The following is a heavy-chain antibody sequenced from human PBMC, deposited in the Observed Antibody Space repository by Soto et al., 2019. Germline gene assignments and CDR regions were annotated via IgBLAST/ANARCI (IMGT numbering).Heavy chain of an antibody. CDR1: GGSISSSNW. CDR2: IYHSGST. J-gene: IGHJ4*02. V-gene: IGHV4-4*02. Sequence: QVQLQESGPGLVKPSGTLSLTCAVSGGSISSSNWWSWVRQPPGKGLEWIGKIYHSGSTNYNPSLKRRVTISVDKSKNQFSLKLSSVTAADTDVYYCARVYMVRGTIIRYFDYWGQGTLVTVSS. CDR3: ARVYMVRGTIIRYFDY. D-gene: IGHD3-10*01.